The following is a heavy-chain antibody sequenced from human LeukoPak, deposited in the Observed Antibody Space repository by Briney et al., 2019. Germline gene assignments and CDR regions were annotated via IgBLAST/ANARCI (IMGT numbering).Heavy chain of an antibody. CDR1: GASISSDY. D-gene: IGHD6-13*01. J-gene: IGHJ4*02. CDR2: IHYSGAT. Sequence: SETLSLTCTVSGASISSDYWSWIRQPPGKGLEWIGYIHYSGATNYNPSLKSRVTISLDTSKTQFSLKLSSLTAADTAVYYCARGVVAAAGRTFDFRGQGTLVTVSS. V-gene: IGHV4-59*01. CDR3: ARGVVAAAGRTFDF.